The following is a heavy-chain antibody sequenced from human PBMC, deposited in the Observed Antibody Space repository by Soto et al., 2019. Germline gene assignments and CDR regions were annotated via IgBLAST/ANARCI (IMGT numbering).Heavy chain of an antibody. CDR3: ARDLYYDSSGYLGRYYYYGMDV. Sequence: ASLKVSCKASGYTFTSYGIIWVRQAPGQGLEWMGWISAYNGNTNYAQKLQGRVTMTTDTSTSTAYMELRSLRSDDTAVYYCARDLYYDSSGYLGRYYYYGMDVWGQGNTVTVS. D-gene: IGHD3-22*01. V-gene: IGHV1-18*01. CDR2: ISAYNGNT. CDR1: GYTFTSYG. J-gene: IGHJ6*02.